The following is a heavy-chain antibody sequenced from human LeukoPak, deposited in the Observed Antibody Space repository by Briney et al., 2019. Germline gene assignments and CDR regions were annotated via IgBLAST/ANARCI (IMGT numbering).Heavy chain of an antibody. CDR1: GFTFSSFS. CDR2: LSTSGAAT. Sequence: PGGSLRLFCAASGFTFSSFSMNWVRQAPGKGLEWVSTLSTSGAATYYADSVKGRFTISRDNSQNTLYLQMNSLRAEDTAVYYCAKEGGYSGSYFDYWGQGTLVTVSS. V-gene: IGHV3-23*01. J-gene: IGHJ4*02. D-gene: IGHD1-26*01. CDR3: AKEGGYSGSYFDY.